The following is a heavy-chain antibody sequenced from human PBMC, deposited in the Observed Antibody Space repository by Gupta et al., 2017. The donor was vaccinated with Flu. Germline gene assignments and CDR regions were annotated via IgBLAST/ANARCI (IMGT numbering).Heavy chain of an antibody. J-gene: IGHJ5*02. V-gene: IGHV3-74*01. D-gene: IGHD2-15*01. CDR3: ARDGAGDCSGGSCYSWFDP. Sequence: SYADSVKGRFTISRDNAKNTLYLQMNSLRAEDTAVYYCARDGAGDCSGGSCYSWFDPWGQGTLVTVPS.